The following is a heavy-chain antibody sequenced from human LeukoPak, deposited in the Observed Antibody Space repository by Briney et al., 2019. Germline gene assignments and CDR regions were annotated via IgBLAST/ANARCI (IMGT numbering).Heavy chain of an antibody. Sequence: ASVKVSCKASGYTFTSYGISWVRQAPGQGLEWMGWISAYNGNTNYAQKFQGRVTMTEDTSTDTAYMELSSLRSEDTAVYYCAHLDPSVDTAMAPGDYWGQGTLVTVSS. CDR2: ISAYNGNT. V-gene: IGHV1-18*01. CDR3: AHLDPSVDTAMAPGDY. J-gene: IGHJ4*02. CDR1: GYTFTSYG. D-gene: IGHD5-18*01.